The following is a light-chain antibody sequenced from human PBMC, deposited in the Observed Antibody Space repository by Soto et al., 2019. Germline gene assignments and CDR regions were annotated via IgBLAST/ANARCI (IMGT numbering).Light chain of an antibody. V-gene: IGKV3-20*01. CDR2: GAI. CDR3: QQYHSPPLT. J-gene: IGKJ1*01. CDR1: QNIRSNY. Sequence: DIVLRQSPGTLSLSPGQRATLSCRSSQNIRSNYIAWFQQKPGQPPRLLIYGAINRSTGIPARFSGSGSGTEFSLTISSLEPEDFVVYYCQQYHSPPLTFCPGTKVEIK.